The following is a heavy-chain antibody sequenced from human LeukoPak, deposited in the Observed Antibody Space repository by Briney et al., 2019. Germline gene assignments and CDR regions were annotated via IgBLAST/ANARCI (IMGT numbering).Heavy chain of an antibody. V-gene: IGHV1-24*01. CDR1: GYTLTELS. D-gene: IGHD6-19*01. Sequence: ASVKVSCKASGYTLTELSMHWVRQAPGKGLEWMGGFDPEDGETIYAQKFQGRVTMTEDTSTDTAYMELSSLRSEDTAVYYCATAVAGRWEIDYWGQGTLVTVSS. J-gene: IGHJ4*02. CDR2: FDPEDGET. CDR3: ATAVAGRWEIDY.